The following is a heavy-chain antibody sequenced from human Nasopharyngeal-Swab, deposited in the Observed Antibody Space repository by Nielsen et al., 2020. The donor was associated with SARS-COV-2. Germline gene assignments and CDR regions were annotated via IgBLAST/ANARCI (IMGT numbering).Heavy chain of an antibody. CDR3: ARIPREYWFDP. Sequence: SETLSLTCTVSGGSISSSSYYWGWIRQPPGKGLEWIGSIYYSGSTYYNPSLKSRVTISVDTSKNQFSLKLSSVTAADTAAYYCARIPREYWFDPWGQGTLVTVSS. D-gene: IGHD3-10*01. J-gene: IGHJ5*02. CDR2: IYYSGST. CDR1: GGSISSSSYY. V-gene: IGHV4-39*07.